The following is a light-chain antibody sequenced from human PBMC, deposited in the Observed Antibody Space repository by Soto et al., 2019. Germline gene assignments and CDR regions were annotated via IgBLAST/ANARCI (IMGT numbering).Light chain of an antibody. J-gene: IGKJ1*01. CDR2: GAS. V-gene: IGKV3-20*01. Sequence: EIVLPQSPGPLSLSPGDRATLSCRASQSVSSSYLAWYQQKPGQAPGLLIYGASSRATGIPDRFSGSGSGTDFTLTISRREPEDFAVYYCQQYGRSPWTFGQGTKVEVK. CDR3: QQYGRSPWT. CDR1: QSVSSSY.